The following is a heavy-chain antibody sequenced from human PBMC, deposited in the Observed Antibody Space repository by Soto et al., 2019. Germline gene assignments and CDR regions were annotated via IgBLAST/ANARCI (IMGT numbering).Heavy chain of an antibody. V-gene: IGHV3-9*01. CDR2: ISWNSNII. D-gene: IGHD2-15*01. J-gene: IGHJ4*02. CDR1: GFTFDDYA. Sequence: PGGSLRLSCAASGFTFDDYAMHWVRRVPGKGLEWVSSISWNSNIIGYADSVKGRFTISRDNAKNSLYLQMNSLRPEDTALYYCAKGGPDGFCSGGRCYFDDWGQGTLVTVSS. CDR3: AKGGPDGFCSGGRCYFDD.